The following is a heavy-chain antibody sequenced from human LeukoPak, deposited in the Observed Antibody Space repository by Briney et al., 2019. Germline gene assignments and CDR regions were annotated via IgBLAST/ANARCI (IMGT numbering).Heavy chain of an antibody. D-gene: IGHD6-19*01. Sequence: KPSETLSLTCAVYGGSFSGYYWSWIRQPPGKGLEWIGEINHSGSTNYNPSLKSRVTISVDTSKNQFSLNLSSVTAADTAVYYCARVFSVAGTFDYWGQGTLVTVSS. V-gene: IGHV4-34*01. CDR2: INHSGST. CDR3: ARVFSVAGTFDY. J-gene: IGHJ4*02. CDR1: GGSFSGYY.